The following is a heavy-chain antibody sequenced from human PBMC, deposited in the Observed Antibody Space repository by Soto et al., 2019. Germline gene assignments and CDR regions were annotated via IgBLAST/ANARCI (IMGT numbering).Heavy chain of an antibody. CDR3: ARSGQMWVPWGLDS. CDR1: GGSINSYY. CDR2: IYHSGGT. V-gene: IGHV4-59*01. J-gene: IGHJ4*02. D-gene: IGHD1-26*01. Sequence: SETLSLTCTVSGGSINSYYWAWIRQPPGKGLEWIGYIYHSGGTNYNPSLKSRVTISADSPMNQFSLRLTSVTAADTAVYYCARSGQMWVPWGLDSWGQGTLVTVSS.